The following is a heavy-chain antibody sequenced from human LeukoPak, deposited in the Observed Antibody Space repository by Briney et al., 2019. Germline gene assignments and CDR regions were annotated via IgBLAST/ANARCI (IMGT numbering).Heavy chain of an antibody. CDR2: ISGSGGST. V-gene: IGHV3-23*01. CDR3: ASDAVSPWYIDAFDI. J-gene: IGHJ3*02. D-gene: IGHD6-13*01. Sequence: GGSLRLSCAASGFTFSSYGMSWVRQAPGKGLEWVSAISGSGGSTYYADSVKGRFTISRDNSNNTLYLQMNSLRAEDTAVYYCASDAVSPWYIDAFDIWGQGTMVTVSS. CDR1: GFTFSSYG.